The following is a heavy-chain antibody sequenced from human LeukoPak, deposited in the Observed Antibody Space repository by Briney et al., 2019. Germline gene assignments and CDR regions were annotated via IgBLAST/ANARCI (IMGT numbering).Heavy chain of an antibody. CDR2: INEDGSEI. V-gene: IGHV3-7*01. CDR1: GFTFSSYW. CDR3: ATDRGWLQFDY. Sequence: PGGSLRLSCAASGFTFSSYWMNWVRQAPGKGLEWMGNINEDGSEINDIYSVKGRFTISRDNAKNLLYLQMNSLRAEDTAVYYCATDRGWLQFDYWGQGTLVTVSS. D-gene: IGHD5-24*01. J-gene: IGHJ4*02.